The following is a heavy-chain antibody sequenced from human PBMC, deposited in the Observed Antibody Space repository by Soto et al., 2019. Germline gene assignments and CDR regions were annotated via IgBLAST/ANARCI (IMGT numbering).Heavy chain of an antibody. J-gene: IGHJ6*02. D-gene: IGHD3-22*01. CDR3: ARTPLHDSREYYYNGMDV. CDR1: GGTFSSYT. V-gene: IGHV1-69*02. Sequence: QVQLVQSGAEVKKPGSSVKVSCKASGGTFSSYTISWVRQAPGQGLEWMGRIIPILGIANYAQKFQGGVTMTADKSTSTAYMEVSSLRSEDTAVYYCARTPLHDSREYYYNGMDVWGQGTTVTVSS. CDR2: IIPILGIA.